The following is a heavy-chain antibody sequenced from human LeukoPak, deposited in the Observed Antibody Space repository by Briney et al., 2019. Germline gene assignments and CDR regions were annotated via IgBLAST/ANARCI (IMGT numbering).Heavy chain of an antibody. CDR3: AGDIRNGAAFDH. V-gene: IGHV6-1*01. Sequence: SQTLSLTCAISGDIITGNSIVWNWIRQSPSRGLEWLGRTYYRTRWYNDYAMSVESRITINPDTSKNQFSLHLKSVTPDDTAIYFCAGDIRNGAAFDHWGQGTLVTVSS. D-gene: IGHD1-1*01. CDR2: TYYRTRWYN. J-gene: IGHJ4*02. CDR1: GDIITGNSIV.